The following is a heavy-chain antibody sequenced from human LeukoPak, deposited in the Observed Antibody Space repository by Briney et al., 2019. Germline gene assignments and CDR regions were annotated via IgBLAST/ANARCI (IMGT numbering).Heavy chain of an antibody. CDR3: ARVGQSVLLWFGELDY. CDR2: IYSGGST. V-gene: IGHV3-66*01. D-gene: IGHD3-10*01. J-gene: IGHJ4*02. Sequence: GGSLRLSCAASGFTVSSNYMSWVRQAPGKGLEWVSVIYSGGSTYYADSVKGRFTISRDNSKNTLYLQMNSLRAEDTAVYYCARVGQSVLLWFGELDYWGQGTLVTVSS. CDR1: GFTVSSNY.